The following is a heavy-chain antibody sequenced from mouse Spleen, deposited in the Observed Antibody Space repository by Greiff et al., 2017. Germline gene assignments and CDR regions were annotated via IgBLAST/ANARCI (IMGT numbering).Heavy chain of an antibody. CDR1: GYSITSGYY. CDR2: ISYDGSN. J-gene: IGHJ2*01. Sequence: ESGPGLVKPSQSLSLTCSVTGYSITSGYYWNWIRQFPGNKLEWMGYISYDGSNNYNPSLKNRISITRDTSKNQFFLKLNSVTTEDTATYYCAREGLTGTIVDYWGQGTTLTVSS. V-gene: IGHV3-6*01. CDR3: AREGLTGTIVDY. D-gene: IGHD4-1*01.